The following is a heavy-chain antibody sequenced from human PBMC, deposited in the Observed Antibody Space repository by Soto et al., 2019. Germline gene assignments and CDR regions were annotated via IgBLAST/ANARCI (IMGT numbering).Heavy chain of an antibody. CDR2: ISSSSSYI. D-gene: IGHD5-18*01. CDR1: GFSFSTSS. V-gene: IGHV3-21*01. J-gene: IGHJ4*02. CDR3: ARDQPGYSYGYGLGY. Sequence: GGSLRLSCAASGFSFSTSSMAWVRQPPGKGLEWVSSISSSSSYIYYADSVKGRFTISRDNAKNSLYLQMNSLRAEDTAVYYCARDQPGYSYGYGLGYWGQGTLVTVSS.